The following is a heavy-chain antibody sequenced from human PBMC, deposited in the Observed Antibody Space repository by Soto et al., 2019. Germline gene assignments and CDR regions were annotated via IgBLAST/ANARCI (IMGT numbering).Heavy chain of an antibody. V-gene: IGHV4-30-2*01. CDR3: ASGGKTVTPLDY. CDR2: VYHSGP. Sequence: QLQLQESGSGLVEPSQTLSRTCAFSGGSSSSGGYSCGWILQPPGQGLEWIGYVYHSGPYYNPSLKSRVTISVDRSKIQISLKLGSVSAADTAVYYCASGGKTVTPLDYWGQGTLVTVSS. CDR1: GGSSSSGGYS. D-gene: IGHD4-17*01. J-gene: IGHJ4*02.